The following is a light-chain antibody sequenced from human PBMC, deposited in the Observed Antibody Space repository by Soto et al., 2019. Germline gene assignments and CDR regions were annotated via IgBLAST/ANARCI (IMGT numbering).Light chain of an antibody. V-gene: IGKV3-20*01. CDR3: QQYGSSPCT. CDR2: GAS. CDR1: QSVSSSY. J-gene: IGKJ3*01. Sequence: IVLTQSPGTLSLSPGERATLSCRASQSVSSSYLAWYQQKPGQAPRLLIYGASSRATGIPDRFSGSGSGTDFTLTISRLEPEDFAVYYCQQYGSSPCTFGPGTKVDI.